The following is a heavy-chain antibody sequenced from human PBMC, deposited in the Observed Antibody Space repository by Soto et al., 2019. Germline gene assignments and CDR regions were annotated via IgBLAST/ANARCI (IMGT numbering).Heavy chain of an antibody. J-gene: IGHJ6*02. CDR1: GGTFSSYA. CDR3: ARDQALLRFFIHSSYYYGMDV. D-gene: IGHD3-3*01. Sequence: SVKVSCKASGGTFSSYAISWVRQAPGQGLEWMGGIIPIFGTANYAQKFQSRVTITADESTSTAYMELSSLRSEDTAVYYCARDQALLRFFIHSSYYYGMDVWGQGTTVTVSS. CDR2: IIPIFGTA. V-gene: IGHV1-69*13.